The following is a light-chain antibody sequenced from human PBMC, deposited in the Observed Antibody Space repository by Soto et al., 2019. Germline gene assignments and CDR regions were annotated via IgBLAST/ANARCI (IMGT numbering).Light chain of an antibody. V-gene: IGKV1-5*01. CDR1: QSISSW. CDR3: QQYDNYPLT. CDR2: DAS. Sequence: DIQMTQSPSTLSASVVDRVTITCRASQSISSWLAWYQQKPGKAPKLLIYDASSLESGVPSRFSGSGSGTEFTLTISSLQPDDFATYYCQQYDNYPLTFGQGTRVEIK. J-gene: IGKJ4*01.